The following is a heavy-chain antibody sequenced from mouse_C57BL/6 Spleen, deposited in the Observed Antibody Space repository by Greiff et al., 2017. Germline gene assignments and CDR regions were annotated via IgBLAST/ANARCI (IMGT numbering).Heavy chain of an antibody. V-gene: IGHV1-55*01. Sequence: QVKLQQPGAELVKPGASVKMSCKASGYAFTSYWITWVKQRPGQGLEWIGDIYPGSGSTNSNEKFKSKATLTVDTSSSTAYMQLSSLTSEDSAVYYCARNWDGCVDYWGQGTTLTVSS. D-gene: IGHD4-1*01. CDR3: ARNWDGCVDY. CDR1: GYAFTSYW. CDR2: IYPGSGST. J-gene: IGHJ2*01.